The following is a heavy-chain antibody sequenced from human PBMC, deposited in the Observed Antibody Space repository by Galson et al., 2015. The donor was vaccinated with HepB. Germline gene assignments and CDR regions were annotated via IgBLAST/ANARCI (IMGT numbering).Heavy chain of an antibody. D-gene: IGHD2-2*01. Sequence: SLRLSCSASGFTFSSYGMHWVRRAPGKGLEWVAVISYDGSNKYYADSVKGRFTISRDNSKNTLYLQMNSLRAEDTAVYYCAKDTADIVVVPAATRARPPYYYYGMDVWGQGTTVTVSS. V-gene: IGHV3-30*18. CDR3: AKDTADIVVVPAATRARPPYYYYGMDV. CDR1: GFTFSSYG. J-gene: IGHJ6*02. CDR2: ISYDGSNK.